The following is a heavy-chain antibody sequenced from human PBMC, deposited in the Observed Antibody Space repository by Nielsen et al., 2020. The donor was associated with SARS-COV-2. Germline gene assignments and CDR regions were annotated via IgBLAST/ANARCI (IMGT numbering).Heavy chain of an antibody. D-gene: IGHD2-2*01. CDR3: SGAGYCSSTSCQNSYYYYGMDV. Sequence: VRQCPGKGLEWVAVISYDGSNKYYADSVKGRFTISRDNSKNTLYLQMNSLRAEDTAVYYCSGAGYCSSTSCQNSYYYYGMDVWGQGTTVTVSS. CDR2: ISYDGSNK. J-gene: IGHJ6*02. V-gene: IGHV3-30-3*01.